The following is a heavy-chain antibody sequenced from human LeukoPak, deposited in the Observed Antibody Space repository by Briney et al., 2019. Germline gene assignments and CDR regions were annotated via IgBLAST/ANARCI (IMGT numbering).Heavy chain of an antibody. CDR3: AKDREWELLYYFDY. Sequence: PGGSLRLSCAASGFTFISYGMHWVRQAPGKGLEWVAFIRYDGSNKYYADSVKGRFTISIDNSKNTLYLQMNSLRAEDTAVYYCAKDREWELLYYFDYWGQGTLVTVSS. CDR1: GFTFISYG. J-gene: IGHJ4*02. D-gene: IGHD1-26*01. CDR2: IRYDGSNK. V-gene: IGHV3-30*02.